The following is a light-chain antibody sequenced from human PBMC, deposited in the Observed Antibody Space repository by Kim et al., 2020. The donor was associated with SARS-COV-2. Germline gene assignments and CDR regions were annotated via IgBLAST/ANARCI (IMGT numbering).Light chain of an antibody. CDR1: SSNIGAGYD. J-gene: IGLJ3*02. CDR3: QSYDGSLSGSV. Sequence: QSVLTQPPSVSGAPGQRVTISCTGSSSNIGAGYDVHWYQQLPGTAPKLLIYGNSNRPSGVPDRFSGSKSGTSASLAITGLQAEDAADYYCQSYDGSLSGSVFGGGTQLTVL. V-gene: IGLV1-40*01. CDR2: GNS.